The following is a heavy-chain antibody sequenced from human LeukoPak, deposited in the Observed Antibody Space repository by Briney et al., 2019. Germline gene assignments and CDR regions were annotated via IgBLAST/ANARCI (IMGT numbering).Heavy chain of an antibody. V-gene: IGHV1-2*02. D-gene: IGHD1-26*01. Sequence: GASVKVSCKASGYTFAAYYMYWVRQAPGQGLEWMGWIRPNSGGTNYTQKFRGRVTMTRDTSINTAYMELSRLTSDDTAVYYCARGGGSPYYYYYMDVWGKGTTVTISS. CDR2: IRPNSGGT. CDR3: ARGGGSPYYYYYMDV. J-gene: IGHJ6*03. CDR1: GYTFAAYY.